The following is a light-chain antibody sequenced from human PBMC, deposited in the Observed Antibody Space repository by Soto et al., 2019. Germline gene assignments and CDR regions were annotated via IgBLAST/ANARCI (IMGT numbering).Light chain of an antibody. Sequence: DIQLTQSPSTLSASVGDRITITCRASQSIGTWLAWYQHRPGEGPKLLIHDASSLESGVPSRFSGSGFGTEFTLTISSLQPDDSATYYCQQYNSYSPLTFGGGTKV. V-gene: IGKV1-5*01. CDR2: DAS. CDR3: QQYNSYSPLT. CDR1: QSIGTW. J-gene: IGKJ4*01.